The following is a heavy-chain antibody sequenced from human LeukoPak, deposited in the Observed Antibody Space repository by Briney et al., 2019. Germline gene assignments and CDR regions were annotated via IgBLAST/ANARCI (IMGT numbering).Heavy chain of an antibody. CDR1: GFTFSDYY. CDR3: ARGEYCSSTSCPSYYYYGMDV. Sequence: GGSLRLSCAASGFTFSDYYMSWIRQAPGRGLEWVSYISSSSSSTNYADSVKGRFTISRDNAKNSLYLQMKSLRAEDTAVYYCARGEYCSSTSCPSYYYYGMDVWGQGTTVTVSS. J-gene: IGHJ6*02. CDR2: ISSSSSST. V-gene: IGHV3-11*05. D-gene: IGHD2-2*01.